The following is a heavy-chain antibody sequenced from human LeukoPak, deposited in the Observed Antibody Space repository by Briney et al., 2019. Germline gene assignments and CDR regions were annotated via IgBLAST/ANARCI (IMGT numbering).Heavy chain of an antibody. V-gene: IGHV3-11*01. Sequence: GGSLRLSCEASGFTFSDHYMTWMRQAPGKGLEWVSSISTTSNTISYAGSVEGRFTVSRDNARNSMTLQLTSLRAEDTAVYYCARVWGATYGYYYFAMDVWGQGTTVTVSS. D-gene: IGHD4/OR15-4a*01. CDR3: ARVWGATYGYYYFAMDV. J-gene: IGHJ6*02. CDR1: GFTFSDHY. CDR2: ISTTSNTI.